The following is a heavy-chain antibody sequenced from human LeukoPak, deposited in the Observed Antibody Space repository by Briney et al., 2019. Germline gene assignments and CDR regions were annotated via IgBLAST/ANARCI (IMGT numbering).Heavy chain of an antibody. V-gene: IGHV1-18*01. CDR1: GYTFTSYG. J-gene: IGHJ6*02. CDR3: ARELTCSGGSCYSRYDYYYYGMDV. CDR2: ISAYNGNT. Sequence: GASVKVSCKASGYTFTSYGISWVRQAPGQGLEWMGWISAYNGNTSYAQKLQGRVTMTTDTSTSTAYMELRSLRSDDTAVYYCARELTCSGGSCYSRYDYYYYGMDVLGQGTTVTVSS. D-gene: IGHD2-15*01.